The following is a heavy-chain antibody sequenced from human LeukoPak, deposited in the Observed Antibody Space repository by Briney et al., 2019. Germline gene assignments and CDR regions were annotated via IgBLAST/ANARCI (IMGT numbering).Heavy chain of an antibody. CDR2: INHSGST. D-gene: IGHD3-10*01. CDR3: ARRMGPYYYGSGRPNWFDP. J-gene: IGHJ5*02. CDR1: GGSFSGYY. Sequence: PSETLSLTCAVDGGSFSGYYWSWIRQPPGKGLEWIGEINHSGSTNYNPSLKSRVTISVDTSKNQFSLKLSSVTAADTAVYYCARRMGPYYYGSGRPNWFDPWGQGTLVTVSS. V-gene: IGHV4-34*01.